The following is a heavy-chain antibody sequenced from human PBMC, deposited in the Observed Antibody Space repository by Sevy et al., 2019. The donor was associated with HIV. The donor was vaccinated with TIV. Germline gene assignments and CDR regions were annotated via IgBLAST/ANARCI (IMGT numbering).Heavy chain of an antibody. V-gene: IGHV1-24*01. Sequence: ASVKVSCKVSGDSVSELAMHWVRQTPEKGLEWMGGFDPGDGKKNYAQQYQGRVTLTEDSSTNTAYMEVTSQRSEDTAIYYCASQNRLVYGGRGYYVLDDWGQGTLVTVSS. CDR3: ASQNRLVYGGRGYYVLDD. CDR1: GDSVSELA. D-gene: IGHD3-10*02. CDR2: FDPGDGKK. J-gene: IGHJ4*02.